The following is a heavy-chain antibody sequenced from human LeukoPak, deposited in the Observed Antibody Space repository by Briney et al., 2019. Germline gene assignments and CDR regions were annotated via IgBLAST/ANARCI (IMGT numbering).Heavy chain of an antibody. V-gene: IGHV3-21*05. Sequence: GGSLRLSCATSGFTFTSYGMNWVRQAPGKGLEWVSYISDSGILYADSVKGRFTISRDNAKNTLYLQMNSLRVEDTALYYCAREGGANWDPFDYWGQGTLVTVSS. CDR2: ISDSGI. CDR1: GFTFTSYG. CDR3: AREGGANWDPFDY. D-gene: IGHD7-27*01. J-gene: IGHJ4*02.